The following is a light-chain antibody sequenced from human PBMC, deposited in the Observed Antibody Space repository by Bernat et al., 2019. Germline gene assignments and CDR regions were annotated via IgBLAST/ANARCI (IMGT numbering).Light chain of an antibody. J-gene: IGLJ3*02. CDR3: CSYAGSLWV. CDR1: SSDVGSYNL. Sequence: QSALTQPASVSGSPGQSITISCTGTSSDVGSYNLVSWYQQHPGKAPKLMIYEGSKRTSGVSNRFSGSKSGNTASLTISGLQAEDEADYYCCSYAGSLWVFGGGTKLTVL. CDR2: EGS. V-gene: IGLV2-23*01.